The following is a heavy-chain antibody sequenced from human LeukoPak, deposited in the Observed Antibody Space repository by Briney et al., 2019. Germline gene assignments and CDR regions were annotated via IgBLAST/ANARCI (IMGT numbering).Heavy chain of an antibody. J-gene: IGHJ6*02. CDR1: GGSISSGDYY. CDR2: IYYSGST. Sequence: SETLSLTCTVSGGSISSGDYYWSWIRQPPGKGLEWIGYIYYSGSTNYNPSLKSRVTISVDTSKNQFSLKLSSVTAADTAVYYCARGEGGITIFGVGIYGMDVWGQGTTVTVSS. CDR3: ARGEGGITIFGVGIYGMDV. V-gene: IGHV4-61*08. D-gene: IGHD3-3*01.